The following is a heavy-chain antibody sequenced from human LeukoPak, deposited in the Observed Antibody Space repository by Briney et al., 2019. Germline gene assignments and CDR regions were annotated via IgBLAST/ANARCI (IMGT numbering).Heavy chain of an antibody. D-gene: IGHD3-10*01. V-gene: IGHV3-23*01. CDR2: INHSGGST. CDR1: GFTFSSYA. CDR3: AKDVRYGSGSYYPTYFDY. J-gene: IGHJ4*02. Sequence: GGSLRLSCAASGFTFSSYAMSWVRQAPGKGLEWVSAINHSGGSTYYADSVKGRFTISRDNSKNTLYLQMNSLRAEDTAVYYCAKDVRYGSGSYYPTYFDYWGQGTLVTVSS.